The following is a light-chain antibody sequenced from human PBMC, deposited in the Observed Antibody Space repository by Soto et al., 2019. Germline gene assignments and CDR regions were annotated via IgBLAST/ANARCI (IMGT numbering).Light chain of an antibody. CDR1: QSVSSN. V-gene: IGKV3-15*01. CDR3: QQYYDSPRKT. Sequence: EIVMTQSPATLSVSPGERATLSCRASQSVSSNLAWYQQKPGQAPRLLIYGASTRATGIPARFSGSGSGTEFTLTISSLQSEDVAVYYCQQYYDSPRKTFGQGTKVDIK. J-gene: IGKJ1*01. CDR2: GAS.